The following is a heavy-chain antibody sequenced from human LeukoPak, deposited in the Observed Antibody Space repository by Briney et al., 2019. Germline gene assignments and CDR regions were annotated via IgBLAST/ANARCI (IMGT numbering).Heavy chain of an antibody. CDR2: ISYDGSNK. Sequence: GSLRLSCAASGFTFSSYGMHWVRQAPGKGLEWVAVISYDGSNKYYADSVKGRFTISRDNSKNTLYLQMNSLRAEDTAVYYCAKEGVAVAGTKRGGFYFDYWGQGTLVTVSS. V-gene: IGHV3-30*18. CDR1: GFTFSSYG. CDR3: AKEGVAVAGTKRGGFYFDY. J-gene: IGHJ4*02. D-gene: IGHD6-19*01.